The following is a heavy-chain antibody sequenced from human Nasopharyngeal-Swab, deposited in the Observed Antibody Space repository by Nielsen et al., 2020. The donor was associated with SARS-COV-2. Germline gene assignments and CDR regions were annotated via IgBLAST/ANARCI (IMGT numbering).Heavy chain of an antibody. CDR3: ARDWPSTAAPTAWFDP. D-gene: IGHD6-6*01. Sequence: GESLKISCAASGFSLSEYSMTWVRQAPGKGLEWISYITGISSAVYYADSVKGRFTISRDNVENSLYLQMSSLRAEDTAVYYCARDWPSTAAPTAWFDPWGQGTLVTVSS. V-gene: IGHV3-48*01. CDR1: GFSLSEYS. CDR2: ITGISSAV. J-gene: IGHJ5*02.